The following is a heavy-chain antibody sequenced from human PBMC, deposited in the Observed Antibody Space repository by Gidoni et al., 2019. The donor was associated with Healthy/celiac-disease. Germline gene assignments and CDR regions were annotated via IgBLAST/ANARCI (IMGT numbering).Heavy chain of an antibody. CDR2: ISADKGNT. Sequence: QVQLVQSGAGLKKPGASVKVACQASGYTFTSYGISGARQAPGQGLEWRGWISADKGNTKYAQKLQGIVTMTTDTSTSTAYMEMRSLRSDDTAVYYCASWRLKWLLANSGQGTLGTVSS. CDR1: GYTFTSYG. V-gene: IGHV1-18*01. CDR3: ASWRLKWLLAN. D-gene: IGHD3-22*01. J-gene: IGHJ4*02.